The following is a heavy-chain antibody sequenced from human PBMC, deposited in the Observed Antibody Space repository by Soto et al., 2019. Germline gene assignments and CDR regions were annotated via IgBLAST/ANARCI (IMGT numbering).Heavy chain of an antibody. D-gene: IGHD1-26*01. CDR1: GYTFTGYY. CDR2: INPNSGGT. Sequence: ASVKVSCKASGYTFTGYYMHWVRQAPGQGLEWMGWINPNSGGTNYAQKFQGWVTMTRDTSTSTAYMELSRLRSDDTAVYYCARAVSSGSYYDYWGQGTLVTVSS. V-gene: IGHV1-2*04. CDR3: ARAVSSGSYYDY. J-gene: IGHJ4*02.